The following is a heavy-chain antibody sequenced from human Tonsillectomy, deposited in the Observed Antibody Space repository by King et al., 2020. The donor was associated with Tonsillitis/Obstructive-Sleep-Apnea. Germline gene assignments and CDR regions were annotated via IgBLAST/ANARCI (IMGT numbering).Heavy chain of an antibody. CDR2: IYYSGST. D-gene: IGHD2-15*01. Sequence: QLQESGPGLVKPSETLSLTCTVSGGSIISISYYWGWIRQPPGKGLEWIGSIYYSGSTYHNPSLKSRITKSVDTSTNQFSLKVSSVTAADTAMYYCARLYSRDYFDYWGQGTLVTVSS. J-gene: IGHJ4*02. CDR1: GGSIISISYY. V-gene: IGHV4-39*01. CDR3: ARLYSRDYFDY.